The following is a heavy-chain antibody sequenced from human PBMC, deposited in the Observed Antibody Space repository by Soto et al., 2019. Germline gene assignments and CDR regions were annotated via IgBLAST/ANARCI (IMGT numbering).Heavy chain of an antibody. V-gene: IGHV3-23*01. J-gene: IGHJ4*02. CDR3: AKVMGVVFVVYAIQFYS. CDR2: ISGSGGST. CDR1: GFTLRRYA. Sequence: EVQLLESGGGLVQPGGSLRLSCAASGFTLRRYAMTLVRLAPGKGLELVSGISGSGGSTYSADSEKGRFTIYRDESKNTLYLQMNSLRAEDTAVYYWAKVMGVVFVVYAIQFYSWGKVTLVTASS. D-gene: IGHD2-8*02.